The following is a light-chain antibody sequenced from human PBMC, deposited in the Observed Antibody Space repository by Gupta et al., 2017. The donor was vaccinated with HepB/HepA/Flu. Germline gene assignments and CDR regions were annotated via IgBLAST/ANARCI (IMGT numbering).Light chain of an antibody. CDR2: AAS. V-gene: IGKV1-9*01. CDR3: QQLNSSGFT. J-gene: IGKJ3*01. CDR1: QGISSY. Sequence: PLTQSPSPLSASVGDRVTITCRASQGISSYLAWYQHKPRKAPKRLIYAASTLQSGVPSRFSGSGSGTEFTLSISSLQPEDVATYYCQQLNSSGFTFGPGTKVDIK.